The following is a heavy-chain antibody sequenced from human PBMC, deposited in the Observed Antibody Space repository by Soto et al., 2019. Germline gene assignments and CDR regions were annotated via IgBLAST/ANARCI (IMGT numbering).Heavy chain of an antibody. J-gene: IGHJ5*02. Sequence: QVQLVQSGAEVKKPGASVKVSCKASGYTFTSYAMHWVRQAPGQRLEWMGWINAGNGNTKYSQKFQGRVTITRDTSASTAYMELSSLRSEDTAVYYCARDLVVSGCGGDCYSRWFDPWGQGTLVTVSS. CDR2: INAGNGNT. CDR1: GYTFTSYA. D-gene: IGHD2-21*01. V-gene: IGHV1-3*01. CDR3: ARDLVVSGCGGDCYSRWFDP.